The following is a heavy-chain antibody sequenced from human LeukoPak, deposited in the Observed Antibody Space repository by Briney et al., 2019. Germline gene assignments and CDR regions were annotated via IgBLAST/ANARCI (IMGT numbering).Heavy chain of an antibody. V-gene: IGHV4-59*01. CDR2: IYYSGST. CDR3: ARIPAYCGGDCLMDV. Sequence: PSETLSLTCTVSGGSISSYYWSWIRQPPGKGLEWIGYIYYSGSTNYNPSLKSRVTISVDTSKNQFSLKLSSVTAADTAVYYCARIPAYCGGDCLMDVWGKGTTVTVSS. D-gene: IGHD2-21*02. CDR1: GGSISSYY. J-gene: IGHJ6*03.